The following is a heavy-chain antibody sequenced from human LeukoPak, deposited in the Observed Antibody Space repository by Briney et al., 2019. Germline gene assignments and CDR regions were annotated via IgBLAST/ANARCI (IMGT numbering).Heavy chain of an antibody. Sequence: GGSLRLSCAASGFTFSSYWMSWVRQAPRKGLECVANTNQDGSETYHVDSVKGRFTITRDNGRSSLFLQMNSLRVEDTAIYYCARDRHGDTGDWSFDLWGRGTLVTVSS. D-gene: IGHD4-17*01. CDR3: ARDRHGDTGDWSFDL. V-gene: IGHV3-7*01. CDR2: TNQDGSET. CDR1: GFTFSSYW. J-gene: IGHJ2*01.